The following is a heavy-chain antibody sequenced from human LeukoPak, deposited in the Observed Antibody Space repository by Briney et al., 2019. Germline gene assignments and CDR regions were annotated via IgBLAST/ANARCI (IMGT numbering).Heavy chain of an antibody. J-gene: IGHJ4*02. V-gene: IGHV1-69*13. CDR2: IIPIFGTA. D-gene: IGHD5-18*01. CDR3: ARDRGYSYGSYFDY. CDR1: GGTFSSYA. Sequence: ASVKVPCKASGGTFSSYAISWVRQAPGQGLEWMGGIIPIFGTANYAQKFQGRVTITADESTSTAYMELSSLRSEDTAVYYCARDRGYSYGSYFDYWGQGTLVTVSS.